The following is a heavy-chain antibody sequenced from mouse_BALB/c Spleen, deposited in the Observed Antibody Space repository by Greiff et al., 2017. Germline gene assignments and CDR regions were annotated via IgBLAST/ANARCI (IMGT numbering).Heavy chain of an antibody. V-gene: IGHV7-3*02. CDR1: GFTFTDYY. Sequence: EVKLVESGGGLVQPGGSLRLSCATSGFTFTDYYMSWVRQPPGKALEWLGFIRNKANGYTTEYSASVKGRFTISRDNSQSILYLQMNTLRAEDSATCYSAMVLGLRAMDYWGQGTSGTVSS. CDR2: IRNKANGYTT. CDR3: AMVLGLRAMDY. J-gene: IGHJ4*01. D-gene: IGHD3-1*01.